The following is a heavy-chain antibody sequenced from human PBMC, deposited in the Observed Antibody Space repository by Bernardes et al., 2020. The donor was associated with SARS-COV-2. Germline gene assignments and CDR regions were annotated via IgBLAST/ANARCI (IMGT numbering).Heavy chain of an antibody. J-gene: IGHJ4*02. V-gene: IGHV4-39*01. D-gene: IGHD3-3*01. Sequence: SETLSLTCTVSGASINSRNYYWGWIRQPPGKGLEWIGSIYYSGSTYYNPSLKSRVTISIDTSKNQFSLKLSSVTAADTAVYFCARQTRFLEWLVSFHFDFWGQGTLVTVSS. CDR3: ARQTRFLEWLVSFHFDF. CDR1: GASINSRNYY. CDR2: IYYSGST.